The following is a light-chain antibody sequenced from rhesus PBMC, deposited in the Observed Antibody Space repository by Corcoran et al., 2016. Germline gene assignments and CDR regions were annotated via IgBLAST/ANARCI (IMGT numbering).Light chain of an antibody. CDR2: EVS. CDR3: EQTLQTPYS. V-gene: IGKV2-78*01. CDR1: QRLLHSNGYTY. J-gene: IGKJ2*01. Sequence: DIVMTQTPLSLSVTPGEPASISCRSSQRLLHSNGYTYLHWYLQKPGQSPQLLIYEVSNRASGVPDRFSGSGSGTDFTLKISRVEAEDVGVYYCEQTLQTPYSFGQGTKVEIK.